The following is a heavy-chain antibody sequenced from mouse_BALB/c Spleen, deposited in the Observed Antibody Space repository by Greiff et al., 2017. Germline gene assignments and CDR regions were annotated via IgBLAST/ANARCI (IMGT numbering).Heavy chain of an antibody. J-gene: IGHJ3*01. Sequence: QVQLQQPGAELVKPGASVTLSCKASGYTFTSYWMHWVKQRPGQGLEWIGEIDPSDSYTNYNQKFKGKATLTVDKSSSTAYMQLSSLTSEDSAVYYCARDYGSGFAYWGQGTLVTVSA. CDR2: IDPSDSYT. V-gene: IGHV1-69*02. CDR1: GYTFTSYW. D-gene: IGHD1-1*01. CDR3: ARDYGSGFAY.